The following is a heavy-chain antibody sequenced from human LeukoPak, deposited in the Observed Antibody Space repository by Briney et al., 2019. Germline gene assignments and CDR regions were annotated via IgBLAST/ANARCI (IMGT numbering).Heavy chain of an antibody. CDR2: INPSGGST. D-gene: IGHD3-22*01. V-gene: IGHV1-46*01. J-gene: IGHJ4*02. Sequence: GASVKVSCKASGGTFTSYYMHWVRQAPGQGLEWMGIINPSGGSTSYAQKFQGRVTMTRDTSTSTVYMELSSLRSEDTAVYYCATAYYYDSSGYYDPLDYWGQGTLVTVSS. CDR3: ATAYYYDSSGYYDPLDY. CDR1: GGTFTSYY.